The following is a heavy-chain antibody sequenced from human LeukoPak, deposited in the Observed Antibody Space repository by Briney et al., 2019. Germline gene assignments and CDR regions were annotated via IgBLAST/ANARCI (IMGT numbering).Heavy chain of an antibody. CDR1: GFTFSSYW. CDR2: IKQDGSQK. Sequence: PGGSLRLSCAASGFTFSSYWMTWVRQAPGKGLEWVANIKQDGSQKYYVDSVKGRFTISRDNAKNSLYLQMNSLRAEDTAIYYWASGVTGARWGQGTLVTVYS. D-gene: IGHD2-8*02. V-gene: IGHV3-7*02. CDR3: ASGVTGAR. J-gene: IGHJ4*02.